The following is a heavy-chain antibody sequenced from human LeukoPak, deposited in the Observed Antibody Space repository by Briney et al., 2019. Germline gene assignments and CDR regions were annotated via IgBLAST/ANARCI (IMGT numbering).Heavy chain of an antibody. CDR2: IIPIFGIA. D-gene: IGHD6-6*01. Sequence: ASVKVSCKASGGTFSSYAISWVRQAPGQELEWMGRIIPIFGIANYAQKFQGRVTITADKSTSTAYMELSSLRSEDTAVYYCARDSSSSSPSYYYGMDVWGQGTTVTVSS. J-gene: IGHJ6*02. V-gene: IGHV1-69*04. CDR1: GGTFSSYA. CDR3: ARDSSSSSPSYYYGMDV.